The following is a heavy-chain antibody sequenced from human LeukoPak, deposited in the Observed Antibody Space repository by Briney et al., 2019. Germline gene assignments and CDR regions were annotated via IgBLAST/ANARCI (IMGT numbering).Heavy chain of an antibody. CDR3: ATIAVAGTGGDY. V-gene: IGHV1-2*06. CDR1: GYTFTGYY. Sequence: ASVKVSCKASGYTFTGYYMHWVRQAPGQGLEWMGRINPNSGGTNYAQEFQGRVTMTRDTSISTAYMELSRLRSDDTAVYYCATIAVAGTGGDYWGQGTLVTVSS. CDR2: INPNSGGT. J-gene: IGHJ4*02. D-gene: IGHD6-19*01.